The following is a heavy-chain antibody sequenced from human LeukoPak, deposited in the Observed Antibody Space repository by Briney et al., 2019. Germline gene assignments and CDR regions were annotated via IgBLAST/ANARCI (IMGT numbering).Heavy chain of an antibody. V-gene: IGHV3-48*04. D-gene: IGHD1-26*01. J-gene: IGHJ4*02. CDR3: ARVLIGREFDY. CDR1: GFTFSSYS. CDR2: ISSSSSTI. Sequence: PGGSLRLSCAASGFTFSSYSMNWVRQAPGKGLEWVSYISSSSSTIYYADSVKGRFTISRDNAKNSLYLQMNSLRAEDTALYYCARVLIGREFDYWGQGTLVTVSS.